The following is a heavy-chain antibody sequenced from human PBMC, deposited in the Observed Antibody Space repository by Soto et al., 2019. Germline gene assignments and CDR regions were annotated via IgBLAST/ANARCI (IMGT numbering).Heavy chain of an antibody. CDR1: GGSISRSSYY. CDR2: IYYSGST. J-gene: IGHJ4*02. Sequence: SETLSLTCTVSGGSISRSSYYWGWIRQTPGKGLEWIGSIYYSGSTFYTPSLKSRVTISVDTSKNQFSLKLYSVTAADTSVYYCARDSLSGIDYWGQGILVTVSS. CDR3: ARDSLSGIDY. D-gene: IGHD3-10*01. V-gene: IGHV4-39*02.